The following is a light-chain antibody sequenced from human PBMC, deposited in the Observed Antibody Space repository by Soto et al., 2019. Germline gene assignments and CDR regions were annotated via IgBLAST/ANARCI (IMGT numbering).Light chain of an antibody. Sequence: DIKMTQSPSSLSASVGDRVTISCQASQDISNSLNWYQQKPGKAPELRIYDAYNLETGVPSRFSGSGTGTDFTRTISSLQPEDIATYYCQHYSNVPPTFGHGTHVDIK. CDR2: DAY. CDR1: QDISNS. V-gene: IGKV1-33*01. CDR3: QHYSNVPPT. J-gene: IGKJ3*01.